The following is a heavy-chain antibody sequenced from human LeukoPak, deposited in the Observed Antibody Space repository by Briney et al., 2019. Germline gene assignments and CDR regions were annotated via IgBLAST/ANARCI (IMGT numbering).Heavy chain of an antibody. Sequence: PSETLSLTRTVSGGSISSGGYYWSWIRQHPGKGLEWIGYIYYSGSTYYNPSLKSRVTISVDTSKNQFSLKLSSVTAADTAVYYCARYDSSSSSGGYYYYYYMDVWGKGTTVTVSS. CDR2: IYYSGST. V-gene: IGHV4-31*03. J-gene: IGHJ6*03. CDR3: ARYDSSSSSGGYYYYYYMDV. D-gene: IGHD6-6*01. CDR1: GGSISSGGYY.